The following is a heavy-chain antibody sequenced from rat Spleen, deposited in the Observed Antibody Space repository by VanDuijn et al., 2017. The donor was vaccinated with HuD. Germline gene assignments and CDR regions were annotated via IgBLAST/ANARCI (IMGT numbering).Heavy chain of an antibody. CDR1: GFTFSNYD. J-gene: IGHJ2*01. CDR2: ISPSGGRI. Sequence: EVQLVESGGGLVQPGGSMTLSCAVSGFTFSNYDMAWVRQAPTKGLEWVASISPSGGRIYYRDSVKGRFTVSRDNAKSTLYLQMNSLRSEDTATYYCTRPPYNNHFDYWGQGVMVTVSS. CDR3: TRPPYNNHFDY. V-gene: IGHV5-25*01. D-gene: IGHD1-10*01.